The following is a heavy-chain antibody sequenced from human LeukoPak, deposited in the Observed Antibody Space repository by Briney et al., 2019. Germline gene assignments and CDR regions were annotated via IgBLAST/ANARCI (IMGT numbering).Heavy chain of an antibody. V-gene: IGHV4-39*01. CDR2: IYYSGST. J-gene: IGHJ4*02. CDR1: GGSISSGGYY. D-gene: IGHD3-10*01. CDR3: ARHRRARYYGSGSTTPNN. Sequence: SETLSLTCTVSGGSISSGGYYWGWIRQPPGKGLEWIGSIYYSGSTYYNPSLKSRVTISVDTSKNQFSLKLSSVTAADTAMYYCARHRRARYYGSGSTTPNNWGQGTLVTVSS.